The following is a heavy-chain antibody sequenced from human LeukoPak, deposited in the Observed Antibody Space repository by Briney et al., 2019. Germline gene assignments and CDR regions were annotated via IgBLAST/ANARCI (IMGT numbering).Heavy chain of an antibody. V-gene: IGHV1-69*01. CDR3: ASTAVAGLYYYYGMDV. Sequence: GSSVKVSCKASGGTFSSYAISWVRQAPGQGREWMGGIIPIFGTANYAQKFQGRVTITADESTSTAYMELSSLRSEDTAVYYCASTAVAGLYYYYGMDVWGKGTTVTVSS. J-gene: IGHJ6*04. CDR2: IIPIFGTA. CDR1: GGTFSSYA. D-gene: IGHD6-19*01.